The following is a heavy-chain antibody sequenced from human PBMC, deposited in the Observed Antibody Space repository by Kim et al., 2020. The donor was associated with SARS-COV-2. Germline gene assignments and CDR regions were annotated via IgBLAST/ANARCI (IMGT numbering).Heavy chain of an antibody. CDR2: INQSGST. Sequence: SETLSLTCAVNGGSFRGYHWSWIRQSPGKGLEWIGEINQSGSTNYNPSLMGRLTISLDTSGNQFSLNLDSVTAADSAVYFCARGLIGDLSSGRSGFDSWG. V-gene: IGHV4-34*01. CDR3: ARGLIGDLSSGRSGFDS. D-gene: IGHD3-16*02. J-gene: IGHJ4*01. CDR1: GGSFRGYH.